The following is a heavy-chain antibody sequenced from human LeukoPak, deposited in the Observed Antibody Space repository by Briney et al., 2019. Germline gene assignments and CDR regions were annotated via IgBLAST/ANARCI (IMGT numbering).Heavy chain of an antibody. CDR2: IYYSGST. J-gene: IGHJ4*02. CDR1: GGSISTYY. CDR3: AREEALGSGSFDY. V-gene: IGHV4-59*01. D-gene: IGHD1-26*01. Sequence: SETLSLTCTVSGGSISTYYWSWIRQPPGKGLEWIGYIYYSGSTSYNPSLKSRVTISVDTSKNQFSLKLSSVAAADTAVYYCAREEALGSGSFDYWGQGTLVTVSS.